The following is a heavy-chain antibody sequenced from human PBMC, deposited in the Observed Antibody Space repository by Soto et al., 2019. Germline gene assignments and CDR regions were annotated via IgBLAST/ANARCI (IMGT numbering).Heavy chain of an antibody. CDR2: ISWDGGST. Sequence: DVQLVESGGVVVQPGGSLRLSCAASGFTFDDYTMHWVRQAPGKGLEWVSLISWDGGSTYYADSVKGRFTISRDNSKNSLYLQMNSLRTEDTALYYCAKDSDFYSSDIHFDYWGQGTLVTVSS. CDR1: GFTFDDYT. V-gene: IGHV3-43*01. D-gene: IGHD6-19*01. J-gene: IGHJ4*02. CDR3: AKDSDFYSSDIHFDY.